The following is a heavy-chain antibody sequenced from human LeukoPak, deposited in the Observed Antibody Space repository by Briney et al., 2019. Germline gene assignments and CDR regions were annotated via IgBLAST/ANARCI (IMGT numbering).Heavy chain of an antibody. D-gene: IGHD6-13*01. V-gene: IGHV3-30*19. J-gene: IGHJ4*02. Sequence: PGGSLRLSCAASGFLFSSYGMHWVRQAPGKGLQWVAIISFDGKYKYYADSVQGRFTISRDKSRNTVSLQMSSLTIDDTATYYCARGTMLQLVPCLDYWGQGALVAVSS. CDR1: GFLFSSYG. CDR2: ISFDGKYK. CDR3: ARGTMLQLVPCLDY.